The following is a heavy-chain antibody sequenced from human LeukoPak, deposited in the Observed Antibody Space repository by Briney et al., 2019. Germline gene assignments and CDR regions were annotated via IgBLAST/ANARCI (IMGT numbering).Heavy chain of an antibody. Sequence: ASVKVSCKASGYTFTSYGISWVRQAPGQGLEWMGWISAYSGNTNYAQKLQGRVTMTTDTSTSTAYMELRSLRSDDTAVYYCARVGIAAAGTIDVDYWGQGTLVTVSS. D-gene: IGHD6-13*01. CDR3: ARVGIAAAGTIDVDY. J-gene: IGHJ4*02. V-gene: IGHV1-18*01. CDR2: ISAYSGNT. CDR1: GYTFTSYG.